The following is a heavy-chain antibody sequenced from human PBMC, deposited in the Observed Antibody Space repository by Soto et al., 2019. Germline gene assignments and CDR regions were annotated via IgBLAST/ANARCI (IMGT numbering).Heavy chain of an antibody. D-gene: IGHD5-12*01. J-gene: IGHJ4*02. CDR1: GYTFTSYG. CDR3: ARDPYNGYNQRSYFDY. V-gene: IGHV1-18*01. CDR2: ISAYNGNT. Sequence: GASVKVSCKASGYTFTSYGISWVRQAPGQGLEWMGWISAYNGNTNYAQKLQGRVTMTTDTSTSTAYMELRSLRSDDTAVYYCARDPYNGYNQRSYFDYWGQGTLVTVSS.